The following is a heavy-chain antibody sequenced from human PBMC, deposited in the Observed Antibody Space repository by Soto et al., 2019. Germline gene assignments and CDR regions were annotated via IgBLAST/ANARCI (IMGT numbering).Heavy chain of an antibody. Sequence: GGSLRLSCAASGFTFSDYYMIWMRRTPGKGLEWVSYITSSGGAMYYADSVKGRFTISRDNAKNSLYLQMNSLRAEDTAVYYCARVRGSYSWDYWGQGTLVTVSS. J-gene: IGHJ4*02. CDR3: ARVRGSYSWDY. V-gene: IGHV3-11*01. CDR1: GFTFSDYY. D-gene: IGHD1-26*01. CDR2: ITSSGGAM.